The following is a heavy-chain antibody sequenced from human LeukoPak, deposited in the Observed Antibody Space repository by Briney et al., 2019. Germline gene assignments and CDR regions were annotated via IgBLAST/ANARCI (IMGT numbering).Heavy chain of an antibody. CDR1: GFAFSNYG. V-gene: IGHV3-30*18. D-gene: IGHD2-15*01. Sequence: GGSLRLSCAASGFAFSNYGMHWVRQAPGKGLEWVAVISFDGSNKYYADSVKGRFTISRDNSKNTLYLQMNSLRAEDTAVYYCGKDRGGGKVVGATGLFGLWGQGNLGTVSS. CDR3: GKDRGGGKVVGATGLFGL. J-gene: IGHJ4*02. CDR2: ISFDGSNK.